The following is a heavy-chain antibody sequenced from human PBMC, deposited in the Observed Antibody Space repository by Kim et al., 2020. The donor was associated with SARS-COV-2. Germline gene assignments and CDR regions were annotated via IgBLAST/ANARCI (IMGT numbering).Heavy chain of an antibody. CDR3: ARDFLWFGEFLGY. J-gene: IGHJ4*02. Sequence: YAQGFTGRFVFSLDTSVSTAYLQISSLKAEDTAVYYCARDFLWFGEFLGYWGQGTLVTVSS. V-gene: IGHV7-4-1*02. D-gene: IGHD3-10*01.